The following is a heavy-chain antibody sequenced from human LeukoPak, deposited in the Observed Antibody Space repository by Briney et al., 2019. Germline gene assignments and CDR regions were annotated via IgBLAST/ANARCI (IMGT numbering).Heavy chain of an antibody. V-gene: IGHV4-39*01. CDR1: GGSFTSSSYY. CDR3: SRRVSALHAFDI. CDR2: IYYSGSP. Sequence: SETLSLTCTVSGGSFTSSSYYWGWIRQPPGKGLEWIGSIYYSGSPFYSPSLKSRVTISVDTSTSQFSLKLSSVTAADTAVYYCSRRVSALHAFDIWGQGTMVTVSS. J-gene: IGHJ3*02. D-gene: IGHD6-25*01.